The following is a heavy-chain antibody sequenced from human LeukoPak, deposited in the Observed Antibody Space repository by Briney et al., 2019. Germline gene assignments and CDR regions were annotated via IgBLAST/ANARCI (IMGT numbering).Heavy chain of an antibody. V-gene: IGHV3-53*01. J-gene: IGHJ3*02. CDR3: ASAGYYYDSSGYYQAYDAFDI. Sequence: GGSLRLSCAASGFTFSSYAMSWVRQAPGKGLEWVSVIYSGGSTYYADSVKGRFTISRDNSKNTLYLQMNSLRAEDTAVYYCASAGYYYDSSGYYQAYDAFDIWGQGTMVTVSS. CDR2: IYSGGST. CDR1: GFTFSSYA. D-gene: IGHD3-22*01.